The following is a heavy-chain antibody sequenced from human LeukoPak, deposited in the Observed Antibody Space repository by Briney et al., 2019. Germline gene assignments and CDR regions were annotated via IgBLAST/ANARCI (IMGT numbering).Heavy chain of an antibody. CDR2: IKQDGSEK. D-gene: IGHD3-10*01. CDR3: ARDMAMRRYYYMDV. V-gene: IGHV3-7*01. Sequence: PGGSLRLPCAASGFTFSSYWMSWVRQAPGKGLEWVANIKQDGSEKYYVDSVKGRFTISRDNAKNLLYLQMNSLRAEDTAVYYCARDMAMRRYYYMDVWGKGTTVTVSS. CDR1: GFTFSSYW. J-gene: IGHJ6*03.